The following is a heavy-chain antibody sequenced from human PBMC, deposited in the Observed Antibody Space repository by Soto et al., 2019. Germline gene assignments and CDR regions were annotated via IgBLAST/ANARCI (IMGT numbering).Heavy chain of an antibody. J-gene: IGHJ4*01. CDR3: ARHSTSAPKDY. CDR1: GYSFTTYW. Sequence: PGESLKISCKGSGYSFTTYWIACVRQMPGKGLEWVGIIYPGDSDTRYSPSFEGHVTISVDKSISTAFLQWNSLKASDNAIYYCARHSTSAPKDYWGQGTLVTVSS. V-gene: IGHV5-51*01. CDR2: IYPGDSDT. D-gene: IGHD3-10*01.